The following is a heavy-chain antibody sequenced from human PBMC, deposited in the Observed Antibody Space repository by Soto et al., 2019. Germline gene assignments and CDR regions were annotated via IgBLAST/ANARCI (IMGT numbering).Heavy chain of an antibody. CDR1: GFTFRNYW. D-gene: IGHD3-10*01. CDR2: ISDYGRL. V-gene: IGHV3-74*01. CDR3: ARGGVEPFDY. Sequence: EVQLVESGGGLVQPGGSLRLSCAASGFTFRNYWMHWVRQAPGKGLVWVSRISDYGRLNYADSVKGRFTISRDDAKREVDLQMKNLRAEDTAVYYCARGGVEPFDYWGQGALVTVSS. J-gene: IGHJ4*02.